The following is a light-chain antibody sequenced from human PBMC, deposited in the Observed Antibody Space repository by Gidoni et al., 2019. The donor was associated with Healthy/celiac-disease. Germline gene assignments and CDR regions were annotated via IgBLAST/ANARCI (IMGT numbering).Light chain of an antibody. CDR3: QQPNT. Sequence: DIQLTQSPSFLSASVGDRVTITCRASQGISSYLAWYQQKPGKAPKLLIYAASTLQSGVPSRVSGSGSGTEFTLTISSLQPEDFATYYCQQPNTFGGGTKVEIK. V-gene: IGKV1-9*01. CDR1: QGISSY. CDR2: AAS. J-gene: IGKJ4*01.